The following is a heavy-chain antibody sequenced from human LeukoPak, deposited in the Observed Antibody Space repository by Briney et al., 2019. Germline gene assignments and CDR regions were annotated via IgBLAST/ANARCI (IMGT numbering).Heavy chain of an antibody. V-gene: IGHV3-33*01. CDR1: GFSLSNYG. CDR2: LLYDGNTK. D-gene: IGHD1-14*01. J-gene: IGHJ6*03. CDR3: ARDHRPEIQYYYMDV. Sequence: GGSLRLSCAASGFSLSNYGMHWVRQAPGKGLEWVAALLYDGNTKHYADSVRGRFTISRDISKNTFYVQMNSLTAEDTAVYYCARDHRPEIQYYYMDVWGKGTTVTVSS.